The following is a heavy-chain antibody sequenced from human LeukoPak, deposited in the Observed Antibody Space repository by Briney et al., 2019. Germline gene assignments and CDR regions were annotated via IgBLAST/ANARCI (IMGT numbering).Heavy chain of an antibody. V-gene: IGHV3-48*01. Sequence: GGSLRLSCAASGFTFSSYSMNWVRQAPGKGLEWVSYISSSSSTIYYADSVKGRFTISRDNAKNSLYLQMNSLRAEDTAVYYCYGGNSADFDYWGQGTLVTASS. D-gene: IGHD4-23*01. CDR3: YGGNSADFDY. J-gene: IGHJ4*02. CDR1: GFTFSSYS. CDR2: ISSSSSTI.